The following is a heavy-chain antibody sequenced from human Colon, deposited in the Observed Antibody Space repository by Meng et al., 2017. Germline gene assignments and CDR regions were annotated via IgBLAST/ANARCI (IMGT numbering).Heavy chain of an antibody. D-gene: IGHD2-15*01. V-gene: IGHV1-2*06. Sequence: ASVKVSCKASGYTFTGYYMHWVRQAPGQGLEWMGRINPNSGGTNYAQKFQGRVTMTRDTSISTAYMVLSRLRSDDTAVYYCVVAATLATTECFQHWGQGTLVTVSS. J-gene: IGHJ1*01. CDR2: INPNSGGT. CDR3: VVAATLATTECFQH. CDR1: GYTFTGYY.